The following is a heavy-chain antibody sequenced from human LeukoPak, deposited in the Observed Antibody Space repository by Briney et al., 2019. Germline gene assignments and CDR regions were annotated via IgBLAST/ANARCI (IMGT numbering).Heavy chain of an antibody. J-gene: IGHJ6*02. CDR3: ALVPAAMSGYYYGMDV. Sequence: ASVKVSCKASGYTFTSYGISWVRQAPGQGLEWMGWISAYNGNTNYAQKLQGRVTMTTVTSTSTAYMELRSLRSDDTAVYYCALVPAAMSGYYYGMDVWGQGTTVTVSS. CDR1: GYTFTSYG. V-gene: IGHV1-18*01. CDR2: ISAYNGNT. D-gene: IGHD2-2*01.